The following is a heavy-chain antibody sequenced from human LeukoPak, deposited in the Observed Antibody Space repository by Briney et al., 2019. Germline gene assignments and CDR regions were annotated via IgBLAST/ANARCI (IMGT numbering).Heavy chain of an antibody. CDR1: GFTFSNAW. J-gene: IGHJ4*02. CDR2: IKSKTDGGTT. V-gene: IGHV3-15*01. Sequence: GGSLRLSCAASGFTFSNAWMSWVRQAPGKGLEWVGRIKSKTDGGTTDYAAPVKGRFTISRDDSKNTLYLQMNSLKTEDTAVYYCTTGLSIAVAGYYFDYWGQGTLVTVSS. D-gene: IGHD6-19*01. CDR3: TTGLSIAVAGYYFDY.